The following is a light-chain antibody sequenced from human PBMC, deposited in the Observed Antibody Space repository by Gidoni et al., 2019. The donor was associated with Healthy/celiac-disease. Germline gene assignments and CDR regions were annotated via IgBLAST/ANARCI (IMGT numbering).Light chain of an antibody. Sequence: QSALTTPASVSESPGQTNTISCTGTSSDVGCYNYVSWYQQHPCKAPKLMIYEVSNRPSGVSNRFSRSKSGHTASLTISGLQAESDADYYCSSYTSSSTLKVFGTGTKVTVL. CDR1: SSDVGCYNY. J-gene: IGLJ1*01. CDR2: EVS. V-gene: IGLV2-14*01. CDR3: SSYTSSSTLKV.